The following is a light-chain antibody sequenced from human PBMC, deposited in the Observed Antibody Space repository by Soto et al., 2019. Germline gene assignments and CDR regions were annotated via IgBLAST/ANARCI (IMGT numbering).Light chain of an antibody. V-gene: IGLV1-40*01. Sequence: QSVLTQPHSVSGAPGQRVTISCTGSSSNIGAGYDVHWYQQLPGRAPKLLIYGNTNRPSGVPDRFSGSKSGNSASLAITGLQAEDEADYYCRSFASSLTVVFGGGTKLTVL. CDR2: GNT. CDR1: SSNIGAGYD. CDR3: RSFASSLTVV. J-gene: IGLJ2*01.